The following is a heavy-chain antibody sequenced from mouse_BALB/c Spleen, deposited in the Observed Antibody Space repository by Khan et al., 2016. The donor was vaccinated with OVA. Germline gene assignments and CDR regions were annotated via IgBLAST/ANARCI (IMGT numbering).Heavy chain of an antibody. Sequence: QVQLQQSGTVLARPGASVKMSCKASGYSFTSYWMHWVKQRLGQGLEWFAETNPTNGRTYYNEKFKSKATLTVDKSSSTAYMLLSGPPFEDSAVYYCARIKKIVATYVDYWGQGTTLTVSS. CDR1: GYSFTSYW. J-gene: IGHJ2*01. CDR3: ARIKKIVATYVDY. D-gene: IGHD1-1*01. CDR2: TNPTNGRT. V-gene: IGHV1S81*02.